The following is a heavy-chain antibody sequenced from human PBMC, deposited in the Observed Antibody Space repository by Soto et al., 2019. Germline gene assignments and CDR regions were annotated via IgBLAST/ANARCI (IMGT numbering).Heavy chain of an antibody. Sequence: QVQLVESGGGVVQPGRSLRLSCAASGFTFSSYGMHWVRQAPGKGLEWVAVISYDGSNKYYADSVKGRFTISRDNSKNTLYLQMNSLRAEDTAVYYCAKGEQLVRALSYYYYGMDVWGQGTTVTVSS. CDR1: GFTFSSYG. V-gene: IGHV3-30*18. CDR3: AKGEQLVRALSYYYYGMDV. D-gene: IGHD6-6*01. CDR2: ISYDGSNK. J-gene: IGHJ6*02.